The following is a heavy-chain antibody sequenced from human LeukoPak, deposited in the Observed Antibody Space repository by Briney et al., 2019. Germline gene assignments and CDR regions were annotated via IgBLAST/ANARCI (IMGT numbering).Heavy chain of an antibody. CDR3: ASTPNGVAAIYFDY. V-gene: IGHV3-7*01. D-gene: IGHD2-15*01. CDR1: GFTFSSYW. Sequence: GGSLRLSCAASGFTFSSYWMSWVRQAPGKGLEWVANIKQDGSEKYYADSVKGRFTISRDNAKNTLYLQMNSLRAGDTAVYYCASTPNGVAAIYFDYWGQGTLVTVSS. CDR2: IKQDGSEK. J-gene: IGHJ4*02.